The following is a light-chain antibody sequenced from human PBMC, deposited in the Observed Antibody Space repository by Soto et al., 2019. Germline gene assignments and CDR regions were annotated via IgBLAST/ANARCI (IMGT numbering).Light chain of an antibody. CDR1: QIISNW. CDR3: QQYNSSWT. CDR2: DVS. V-gene: IGKV1-5*01. J-gene: IGKJ1*01. Sequence: DIQMTQSPSTLSASVGDRVTITCRASQIISNWLAWYQQKPGKAPKLLIYDVSNLESGVPSRFSGSGSGTEFTLTISSLQTDDSATYYCQQYNSSWTFGQGTKVDIK.